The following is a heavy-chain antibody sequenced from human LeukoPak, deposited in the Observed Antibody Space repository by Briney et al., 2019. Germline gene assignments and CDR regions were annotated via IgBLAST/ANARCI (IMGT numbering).Heavy chain of an antibody. CDR3: ARVRVVVVPAALDWFDP. CDR1: GGSISSGDYY. CDR2: IYYSGST. J-gene: IGHJ5*02. Sequence: SETLSLTCTVSGGSISSGDYYWSWIRQPPGKGLEWIGYIYYSGSTYYNPSLKSRVTISVDTSKNQFSLKLSSATAADTAVYYCARVRVVVVPAALDWFDPWGQGTLVTVSS. D-gene: IGHD2-2*01. V-gene: IGHV4-30-4*01.